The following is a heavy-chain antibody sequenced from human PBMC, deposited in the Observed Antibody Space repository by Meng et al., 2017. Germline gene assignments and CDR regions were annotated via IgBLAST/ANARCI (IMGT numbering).Heavy chain of an antibody. CDR1: GFTFSSYA. CDR2: ISYDGSNK. V-gene: IGHV3-30*01. Sequence: GGSLRLSCASSGFTFSSYAMHWVRQAPGKGLEWVAVISYDGSNKYYADSVKGRFTISRDNSKNTLYLQMNSLGAEDTAVYYCARSQITYYDILTGYYSFRGLDYWGQGTLVTVSS. D-gene: IGHD3-9*01. CDR3: ARSQITYYDILTGYYSFRGLDY. J-gene: IGHJ4*02.